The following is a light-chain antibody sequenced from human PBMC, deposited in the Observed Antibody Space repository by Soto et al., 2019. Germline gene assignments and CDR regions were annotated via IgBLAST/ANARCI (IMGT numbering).Light chain of an antibody. CDR2: EVR. CDR3: NSYTSTNTLVV. J-gene: IGLJ2*01. V-gene: IGLV2-14*01. CDR1: SSDVAKYNY. Sequence: QSVLTQPASVSGSPGQSITISCTGTSSDVAKYNYVSWYQQHPGKAPKLMLYEVRNRPSGVSNRFSGSKSGNTASLTISGLQAEDEADYYCNSYTSTNTLVVFGGGTKVTVL.